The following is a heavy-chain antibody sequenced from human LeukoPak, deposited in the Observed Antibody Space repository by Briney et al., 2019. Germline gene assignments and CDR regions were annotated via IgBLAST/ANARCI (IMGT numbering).Heavy chain of an antibody. J-gene: IGHJ1*01. V-gene: IGHV1-24*01. Sequence: ASVTVSCKVSGYTLTELSMHWVRQAPGKGLEWMGGFDPEDGETIYAQRFQGRVTMTEDTSTDTAYMELSSLRSEDTAVYYCATDYYDSSGYYYAFQHWGQGTLVTVSS. D-gene: IGHD3-22*01. CDR1: GYTLTELS. CDR3: ATDYYDSSGYYYAFQH. CDR2: FDPEDGET.